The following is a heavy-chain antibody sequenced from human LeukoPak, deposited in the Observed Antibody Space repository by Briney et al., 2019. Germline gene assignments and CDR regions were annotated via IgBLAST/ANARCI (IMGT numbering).Heavy chain of an antibody. Sequence: GGPLRLSCAASGFTFSNWGMSWVRQAPGKGLEWVSTIRSSGGVSYYADSVKGRFTVSRDNSKNTLYLHMNSLRAEDTALYYCAKQWGSDGMDDAFDIWGQGTMVTVSS. CDR2: IRSSGGVS. CDR3: AKQWGSDGMDDAFDI. CDR1: GFTFSNWG. V-gene: IGHV3-23*01. J-gene: IGHJ3*02. D-gene: IGHD1-1*01.